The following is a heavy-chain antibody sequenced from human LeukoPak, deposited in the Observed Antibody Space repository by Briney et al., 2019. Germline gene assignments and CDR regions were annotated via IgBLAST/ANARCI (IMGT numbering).Heavy chain of an antibody. CDR2: INSDGSST. CDR1: GFTFSSYW. D-gene: IGHD6-6*01. V-gene: IGHV3-74*01. CDR3: ARVEGSSSSFVRY. Sequence: GGSLRLSCAASGFTFSSYWMHWVRQAPGKGLVWVSRINSDGSSTSYADSVKGRFTISRDNAKNTLYLQMNSLRAEDTAVYYCARVEGSSSSFVRYWGQGTLVTVSP. J-gene: IGHJ4*02.